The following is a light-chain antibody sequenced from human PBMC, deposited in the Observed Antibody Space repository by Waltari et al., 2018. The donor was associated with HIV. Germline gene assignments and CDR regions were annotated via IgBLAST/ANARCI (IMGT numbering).Light chain of an antibody. V-gene: IGLV1-51*01. CDR2: DNI. CDR1: TSNIGNNH. CDR3: ATWDSSLSVVL. J-gene: IGLJ2*01. Sequence: QSVLTQPPSVSAPPGQKVTISCSGNTSNIGNNHVSWYRHVPGLAPKLLIFDNIKRPSGIPAPFSGSKSDTSATLGITGLQTGDEADYYCATWDSSLSVVLFGGGTKLTVL.